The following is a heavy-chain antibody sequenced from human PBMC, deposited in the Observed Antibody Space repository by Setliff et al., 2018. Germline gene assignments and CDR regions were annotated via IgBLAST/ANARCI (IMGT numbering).Heavy chain of an antibody. CDR3: ARAGGGHIVVATFDFDI. D-gene: IGHD2-21*01. CDR1: GGSVSSGSYY. Sequence: PSETLSLTCTVSGGSVSSGSYYWSWIRQPAGKGLEWIGRIYTSGSTNYNPSLKSRVAISVDTSKNSLYLEMNSLRAEDTAVYYCARAGGGHIVVATFDFDIWGQGTKVTVSS. J-gene: IGHJ3*02. CDR2: IYTSGST. V-gene: IGHV4-61*02.